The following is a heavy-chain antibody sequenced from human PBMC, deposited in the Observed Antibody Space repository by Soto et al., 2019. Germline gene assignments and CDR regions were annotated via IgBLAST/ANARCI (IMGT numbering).Heavy chain of an antibody. CDR1: GYTFTSHV. Sequence: ASVKVSCKTSGYTFTSHVISWVRQAPGQRLEWMGWINAYNGNTNYSQKFQDRVTITRDTSTSTAYMELSSLRSEDTAVYYCARDPSYYGMDVWGQGTTVTVSS. V-gene: IGHV1-18*01. J-gene: IGHJ6*02. CDR3: ARDPSYYGMDV. CDR2: INAYNGNT.